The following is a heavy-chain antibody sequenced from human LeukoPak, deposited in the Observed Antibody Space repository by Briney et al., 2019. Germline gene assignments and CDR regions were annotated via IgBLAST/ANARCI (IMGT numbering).Heavy chain of an antibody. V-gene: IGHV3-30*03. Sequence: GGSLRLSCAASGFTFSSYGMPWVRQAPGKGLEWVAVISYDGSNKYYADSVKGRFTISRHNSKNTLYLQMNSLRAEDTAVYYCARVFFYGDYGAFDYWGQGTLVTVSS. CDR2: ISYDGSNK. D-gene: IGHD4-17*01. CDR3: ARVFFYGDYGAFDY. J-gene: IGHJ4*02. CDR1: GFTFSSYG.